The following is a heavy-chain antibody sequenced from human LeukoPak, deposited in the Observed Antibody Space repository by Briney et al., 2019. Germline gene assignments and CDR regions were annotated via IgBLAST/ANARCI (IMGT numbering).Heavy chain of an antibody. CDR2: IYYSGST. Sequence: PSETLSLTCTVSGGSISHYYWSWIRQPPGKGLEWFGYIYYSGSTNYNPSLKSRVTISVDTSKNQFSLKLSSVTAADTAVYYCARLLTGAAGTGFDYWGQGTLVTVSS. CDR3: ARLLTGAAGTGFDY. CDR1: GGSISHYY. J-gene: IGHJ4*02. D-gene: IGHD6-13*01. V-gene: IGHV4-59*08.